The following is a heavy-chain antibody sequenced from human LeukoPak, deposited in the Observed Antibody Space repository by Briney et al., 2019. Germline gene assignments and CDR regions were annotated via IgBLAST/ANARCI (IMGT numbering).Heavy chain of an antibody. CDR2: INPNSGGT. CDR3: ARVRYSSSFYYMDV. J-gene: IGHJ6*03. Sequence: ASVKVSCKASGYTFTGYYMHWVRQAPGQGLEWMGWINPNSGGTNYAQKFQGRVTMTRDTSISTAYMELSRLRSDDTAVYYCARVRYSSSFYYMDVWGKGTTVTVSS. CDR1: GYTFTGYY. D-gene: IGHD6-6*01. V-gene: IGHV1-2*02.